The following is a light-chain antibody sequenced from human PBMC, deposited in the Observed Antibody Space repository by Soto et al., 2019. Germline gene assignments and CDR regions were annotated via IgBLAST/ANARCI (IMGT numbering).Light chain of an antibody. CDR2: EVS. J-gene: IGLJ1*01. V-gene: IGLV2-14*01. CDR1: SSDVGGYNY. CDR3: SSYTSSSTLV. Sequence: QSVLAQPASVSESPGQSITISCTGTSSDVGGYNYVSWYQQHPGKAPKLMIYEVSNRPPGVSNRFSGSKSGNTASLTISGLQAEDEADYYCSSYTSSSTLVFGTGTKVTVL.